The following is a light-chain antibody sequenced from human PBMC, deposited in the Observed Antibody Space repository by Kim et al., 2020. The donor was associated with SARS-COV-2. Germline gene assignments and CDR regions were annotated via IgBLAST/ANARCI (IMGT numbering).Light chain of an antibody. CDR2: DAS. Sequence: LPAETATRSCRASQSVSSYLAWYQQKPGQAPRLLIYDASNRATGIPARFSGSGSGTDFSLTISSLEPEDFAVYYCQHRSNWPPLTFGGGTKVDIK. V-gene: IGKV3-11*01. CDR3: QHRSNWPPLT. CDR1: QSVSSY. J-gene: IGKJ4*01.